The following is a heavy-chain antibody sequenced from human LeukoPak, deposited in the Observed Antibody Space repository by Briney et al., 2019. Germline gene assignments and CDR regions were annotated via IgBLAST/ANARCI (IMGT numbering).Heavy chain of an antibody. V-gene: IGHV4-4*09. Sequence: PSETLSLTCTVSGGSISSYYWSWIRQPPGKGLEWIGYIYTSGSTNYNPSPKSRVTISVDTSKNQFSLKLSSVTAADTAVYYCARLGYYDFWSGYHTGGYYYYYMDVWGKGTTVTVSS. J-gene: IGHJ6*03. CDR2: IYTSGST. CDR3: ARLGYYDFWSGYHTGGYYYYYMDV. D-gene: IGHD3-3*01. CDR1: GGSISSYY.